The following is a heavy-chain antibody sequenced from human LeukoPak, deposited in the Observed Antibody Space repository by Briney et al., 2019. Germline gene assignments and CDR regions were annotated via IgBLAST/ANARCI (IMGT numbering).Heavy chain of an antibody. Sequence: GGSLRLSCAASGFTFSSYAMSWVRQVPRKGLEWVSAISGSGGTTYYTDSVKGRFTISRDNSKNTLYLQMNSLRAEDTAVYYCANGRDGYNFDYWGQGTLVTVSS. J-gene: IGHJ4*02. V-gene: IGHV3-23*01. CDR2: ISGSGGTT. CDR3: ANGRDGYNFDY. CDR1: GFTFSSYA. D-gene: IGHD5-24*01.